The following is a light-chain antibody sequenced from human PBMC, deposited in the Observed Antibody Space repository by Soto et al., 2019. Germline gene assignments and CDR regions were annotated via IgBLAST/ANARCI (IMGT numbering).Light chain of an antibody. V-gene: IGKV3-11*01. CDR1: QSVSSY. J-gene: IGKJ5*01. CDR3: QQRSNWPPIT. Sequence: IVWKQSPATLSLTPGERAPLSCRASQSVSSYLARYQQKPGQAPRLLIYDASNRATGIPARFSGSGSGTDFTLTISSLEPEDFAVYYCQQRSNWPPITFGQRTRLEIK. CDR2: DAS.